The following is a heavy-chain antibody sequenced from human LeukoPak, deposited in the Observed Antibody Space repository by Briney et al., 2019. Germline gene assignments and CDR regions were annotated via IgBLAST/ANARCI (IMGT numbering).Heavy chain of an antibody. CDR2: IYHFGTA. CDR3: ARVIVTSLRYYFDS. D-gene: IGHD2-15*01. CDR1: GDSISSNYY. Sequence: SETLSLTCTVSGDSISSNYYWGWIRQPPGKGLEWIGSIYHFGTAYYNPSLRSRDTMSPDTSKNQFSLNVSSVTAADTAVYYCARVIVTSLRYYFDSWGQGALVTVSS. J-gene: IGHJ4*02. V-gene: IGHV4-38-2*02.